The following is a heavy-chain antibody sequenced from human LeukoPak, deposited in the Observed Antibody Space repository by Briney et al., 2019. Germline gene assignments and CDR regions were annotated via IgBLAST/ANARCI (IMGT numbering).Heavy chain of an antibody. V-gene: IGHV1-18*01. CDR2: ISAYNGNT. D-gene: IGHD5-18*01. Sequence: ASVKVSCKASGYTFTSYGISWVRQAPGQGLEWMGWISAYNGNTNYAQKLHGRVTMTTDTSTSTAYMELRSLRSDDTAVYYCAREYSYELPGDYWGQGTLVTVSS. CDR1: GYTFTSYG. CDR3: AREYSYELPGDY. J-gene: IGHJ4*02.